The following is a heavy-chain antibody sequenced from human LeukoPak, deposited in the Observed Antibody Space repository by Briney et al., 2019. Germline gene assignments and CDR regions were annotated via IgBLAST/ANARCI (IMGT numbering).Heavy chain of an antibody. D-gene: IGHD6-13*01. CDR3: ARDRKAIAEGNPFDY. Sequence: ASVKVSCKASGYTFTSYGISWVRQAPGQGLEWMGWISAYNGNTNYAQKLQGRVTMTTDTSTSTAYMELRSLRSDDTAVYYCARDRKAIAEGNPFDYWGQGTLVTVSS. V-gene: IGHV1-18*01. CDR1: GYTFTSYG. CDR2: ISAYNGNT. J-gene: IGHJ4*02.